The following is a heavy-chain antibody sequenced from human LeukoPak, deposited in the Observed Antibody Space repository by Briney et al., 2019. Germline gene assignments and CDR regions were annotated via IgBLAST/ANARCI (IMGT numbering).Heavy chain of an antibody. CDR2: MYNSGST. CDR1: GGSISGSY. J-gene: IGHJ4*02. CDR3: ARGIESYGDYGY. V-gene: IGHV4-59*01. D-gene: IGHD4-17*01. Sequence: SETLSLTCAVSGGSISGSYWSWIRQPPGEGLEWIAYMYNSGSTNYNPSLKSRVTISIDTSKNQFSLKLSSLTAADTAIYYCARGIESYGDYGYWGQGILVTVSS.